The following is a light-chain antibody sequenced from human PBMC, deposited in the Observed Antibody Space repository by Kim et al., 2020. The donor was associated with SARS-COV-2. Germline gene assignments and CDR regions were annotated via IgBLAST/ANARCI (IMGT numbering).Light chain of an antibody. V-gene: IGLV3-21*01. CDR1: NIGTYS. Sequence: SYELTQPPSVSVAPGQTATITCGGNNIGTYSVHWYQQKPGQAPVLVIYYDRDRPSGIPERFSGSHSGDTATLTISRVDAGDEDDYYCQVWDSNIDHYVFGSGTKVTVL. CDR3: QVWDSNIDHYV. CDR2: YDR. J-gene: IGLJ1*01.